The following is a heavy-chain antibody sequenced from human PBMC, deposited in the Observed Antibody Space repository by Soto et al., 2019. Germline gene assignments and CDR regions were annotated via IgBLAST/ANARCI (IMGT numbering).Heavy chain of an antibody. V-gene: IGHV3-21*01. CDR2: ISSSSSYI. CDR1: GFTFSSYS. D-gene: IGHD1-26*01. J-gene: IGHJ6*02. CDR3: ARLAGGSYYGMDV. Sequence: PGGSLRLYCAASGFTFSSYSMNWVRQAPGKGLEWVSSISSSSSYIYYADSVKGRFTISRDNAKNSLYLQMNSLRAEDTAVYYCARLAGGSYYGMDVWGQGTTVTVSS.